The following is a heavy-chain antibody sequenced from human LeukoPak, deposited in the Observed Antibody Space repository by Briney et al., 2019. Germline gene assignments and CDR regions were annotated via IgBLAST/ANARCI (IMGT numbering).Heavy chain of an antibody. D-gene: IGHD3-10*01. Sequence: GRSLRLSCAASGLTFSTFGMSWIRQSPGKGLEWVSAISDSASDHIPKYADSVKGQFTISRDNYKNTLYLQMNRLRVEDTAVYYCANHRSAFEFWGQGTLVTVSS. CDR3: ANHRSAFEF. J-gene: IGHJ4*02. V-gene: IGHV3-23*01. CDR1: GLTFSTFG. CDR2: ISDSASDH.